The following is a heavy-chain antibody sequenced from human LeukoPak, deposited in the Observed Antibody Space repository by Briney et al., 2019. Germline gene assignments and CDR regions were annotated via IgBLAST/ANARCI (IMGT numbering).Heavy chain of an antibody. Sequence: GGSLRLSCEASGFTFSSYAMSWVRQAPGKGLEWVSSISSTGGTTYYADSVKGRFTISRDNAKNSLYLQMNSLRAEDTAVYYCAREERDGYNYYWYFDLWGRDTLVTVSS. D-gene: IGHD5-24*01. J-gene: IGHJ2*01. V-gene: IGHV3-23*01. CDR1: GFTFSSYA. CDR3: AREERDGYNYYWYFDL. CDR2: ISSTGGTT.